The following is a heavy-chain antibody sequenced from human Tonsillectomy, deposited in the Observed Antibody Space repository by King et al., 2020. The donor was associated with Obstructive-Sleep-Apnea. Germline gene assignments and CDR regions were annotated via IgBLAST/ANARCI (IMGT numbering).Heavy chain of an antibody. V-gene: IGHV3-11*06. D-gene: IGHD6-13*01. J-gene: IGHJ6*02. Sequence: VQLVESGGGLVKPGGSLRLSCASSGFTFSNYSMSWIRQAPGKGLEWVSFISSSSSHTNYAYSVKGRCTISRDNAKKSLLLQMNSLKTEDTAVYYGARDNGIAAAGYYYYGMDVWGQGTPVTVSS. CDR1: GFTFSNYS. CDR3: ARDNGIAAAGYYYYGMDV. CDR2: ISSSSSHT.